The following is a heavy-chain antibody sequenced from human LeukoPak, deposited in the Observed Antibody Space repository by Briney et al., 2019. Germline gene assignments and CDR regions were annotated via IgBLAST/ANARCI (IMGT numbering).Heavy chain of an antibody. D-gene: IGHD3-22*01. CDR2: IYTSGST. CDR1: GYAISSGYF. J-gene: IGHJ3*02. CDR3: ARGGYYDSSEDAFDI. V-gene: IGHV4-38-2*02. Sequence: SETLSLTCSVSGYAISSGYFWGWIRQPPGKGLEWIGRIYTSGSTDYNPSLKSRVTMSVDTSKNQFSLKLSSVTAADTAVYYCARGGYYDSSEDAFDIWGQGTMVTVSS.